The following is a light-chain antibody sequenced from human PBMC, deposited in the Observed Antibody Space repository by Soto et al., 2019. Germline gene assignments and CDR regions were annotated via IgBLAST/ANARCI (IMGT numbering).Light chain of an antibody. CDR3: YSYPGNIYTFNVI. V-gene: IGLV2-11*01. CDR2: DVS. Sequence: QSALTQPRSVSGSPGQSGTISCTGTSSDVGAYNYLSWYQQHPGKAPKLMIYDVSKRPSGVPDRFSASKSGNTASLTISGLQAEDEADYYCYSYPGNIYTFNVIFGGGTKLTVL. J-gene: IGLJ2*01. CDR1: SSDVGAYNY.